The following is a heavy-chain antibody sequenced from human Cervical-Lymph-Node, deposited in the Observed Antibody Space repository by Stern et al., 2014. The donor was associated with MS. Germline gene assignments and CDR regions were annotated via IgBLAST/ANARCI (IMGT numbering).Heavy chain of an antibody. CDR2: LSWDDDK. Sequence: QVTLRESGPTLVKPTQTVTLTCTLSGFSVATAGVGVGWIRQPPGKALEWLALLSWDDDKLYSPSLKNRLTIIKDPSKNQVVLTMTNVDPVDTATYYCAHSRVKYCRGGTCYSSLFDYWGQGTLVTVSS. J-gene: IGHJ4*02. V-gene: IGHV2-5*02. CDR3: AHSRVKYCRGGTCYSSLFDY. D-gene: IGHD2-15*01. CDR1: GFSVATAGVG.